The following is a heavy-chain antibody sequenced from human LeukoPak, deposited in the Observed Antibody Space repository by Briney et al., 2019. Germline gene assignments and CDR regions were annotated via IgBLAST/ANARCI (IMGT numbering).Heavy chain of an antibody. J-gene: IGHJ4*02. CDR3: ARDTFWSGYYDY. D-gene: IGHD3-3*01. V-gene: IGHV4-31*03. CDR1: GGSISNGGYY. CDR2: IYYSGNT. Sequence: PSQTLSLTCTVSGGSISNGGYYWNWIRQHPGKGLEWIGYIYYSGNTYYNPSLKSRVTISVDTSKNQFSLKLNSVTAADTAVYYCARDTFWSGYYDYWGQGTLVTVSS.